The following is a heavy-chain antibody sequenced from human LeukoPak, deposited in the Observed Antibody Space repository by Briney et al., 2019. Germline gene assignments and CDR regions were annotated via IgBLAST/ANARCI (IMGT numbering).Heavy chain of an antibody. CDR2: INWDGSTT. J-gene: IGHJ4*02. Sequence: VGSLRLSCAASGVVFDDYGMSWARQAPGKGLEWVSAINWDGSTTSNADSVKGRFTISRDKAKKSRYLQKNSLRAEDTALYSCARDREGQLLWLGERGYWGQGTLVTVSS. CDR1: GVVFDDYG. V-gene: IGHV3-20*04. CDR3: ARDREGQLLWLGERGY. D-gene: IGHD3-10*01.